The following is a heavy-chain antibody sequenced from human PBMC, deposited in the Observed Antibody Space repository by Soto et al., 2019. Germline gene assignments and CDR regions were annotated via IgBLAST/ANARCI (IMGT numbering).Heavy chain of an antibody. J-gene: IGHJ6*03. CDR1: GGSISSYY. CDR3: ARHVGYSTSNYYMDV. V-gene: IGHV4-59*08. Sequence: QVQLQESGLGLVKPSETLSLTCTVSGGSISSYYWSWIRQPPGKGLEWIGYIYYSGSTNYNPSLKSRVTISVDTSKNQFSLKLSSVTAADTPVYYCARHVGYSTSNYYMDVWGKGTTVTVSS. CDR2: IYYSGST. D-gene: IGHD6-6*01.